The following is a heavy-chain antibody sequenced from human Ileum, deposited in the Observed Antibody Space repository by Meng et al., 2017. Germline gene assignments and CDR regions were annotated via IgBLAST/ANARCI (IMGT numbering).Heavy chain of an antibody. CDR1: GASVNFRLYF. V-gene: IGHV4-61*01. D-gene: IGHD1-14*01. CDR2: TYYTGLT. J-gene: IGHJ4*02. Sequence: QVELQESGPGLVRPLDTLSLSCTVPGASVNFRLYFWSWIRQPPGKTLEWIGHTYYTGLTNYNPSLKSRVAISLDASKNQFSLKLNSVSAADSAVYFCARTYNTPFFDSWGQGTLVTVSS. CDR3: ARTYNTPFFDS.